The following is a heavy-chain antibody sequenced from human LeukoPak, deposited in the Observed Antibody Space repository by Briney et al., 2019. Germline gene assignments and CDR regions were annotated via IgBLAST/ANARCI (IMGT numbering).Heavy chain of an antibody. D-gene: IGHD1-14*01. CDR3: ARRSHKDRRAAFDI. Sequence: SETLSLTCTVSGGSISSSSYYWGWIRQPPGKGLEWMGSIYYSGSTYYNPSLKSRVTISVDTSKNQFSLKLSSVTAADTAVYYCARRSHKDRRAAFDIWGQGTMVTVSS. J-gene: IGHJ3*02. CDR1: GGSISSSSYY. CDR2: IYYSGST. V-gene: IGHV4-39*01.